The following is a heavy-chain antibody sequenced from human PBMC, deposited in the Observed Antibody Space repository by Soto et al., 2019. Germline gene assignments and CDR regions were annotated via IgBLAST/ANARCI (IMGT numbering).Heavy chain of an antibody. CDR3: SRDLGSVLSD. CDR2: GHYSGSS. V-gene: IGHV4-59*01. J-gene: IGHJ4*02. D-gene: IGHD2-8*02. Sequence: LSLTFTLSGXSISSYYWTWIRQPPGKGLEWIGYGHYSGSSKYNPSLKSRVSISVDTSKNQFSLKLSSVTAADTAFYYCSRDLGSVLSDWGQGTLVTVS. CDR1: GXSISSYY.